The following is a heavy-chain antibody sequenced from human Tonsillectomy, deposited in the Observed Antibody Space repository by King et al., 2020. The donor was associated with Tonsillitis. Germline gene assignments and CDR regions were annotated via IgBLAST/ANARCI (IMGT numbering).Heavy chain of an antibody. J-gene: IGHJ3*02. CDR1: GFTFSSYS. CDR2: ISSSSSTI. Sequence: VQLVESGGGLVQPGGSLRLSCAASGFTFSSYSMNWVRQAPGKGLEWVSYISSSSSTIYYADSVKGRFTISRDNAKNSLYLQMNSLRAEDTAVYYCARVIGSEWLRFAGGGGAFDIWGQGTMVTVSS. V-gene: IGHV3-48*01. CDR3: ARVIGSEWLRFAGGGGAFDI. D-gene: IGHD5-12*01.